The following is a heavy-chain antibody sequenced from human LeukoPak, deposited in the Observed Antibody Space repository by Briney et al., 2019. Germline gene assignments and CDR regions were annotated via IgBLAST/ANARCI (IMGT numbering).Heavy chain of an antibody. J-gene: IGHJ6*02. D-gene: IGHD1-26*01. CDR3: AKVDYSGSSDYYYYGMDV. Sequence: GGSLRLSCAASGFTFDDYAMHWVRQAPGKGLEWVSLISGDGGSTYYADSVKGRFTISRDNSKNSLYLQMNSLRTEDTALYYCAKVDYSGSSDYYYYGMDVWGQGTTVTVSS. CDR2: ISGDGGST. CDR1: GFTFDDYA. V-gene: IGHV3-43*02.